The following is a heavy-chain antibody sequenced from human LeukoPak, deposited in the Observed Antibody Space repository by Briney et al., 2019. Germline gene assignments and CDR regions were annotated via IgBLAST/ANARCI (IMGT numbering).Heavy chain of an antibody. CDR3: ARRVVVPAAPYYFDY. CDR2: INSDGSST. J-gene: IGHJ4*02. V-gene: IGHV3-74*01. Sequence: GGSLRLSCAASGFIFSSYWMHWVRQAPGKGLVWVSRINSDGSSTSYADSVKGRFTISRDNTKNTLYLQMNSLRAEDTAVYYCARRVVVPAAPYYFDYWGQGTLVTVSS. D-gene: IGHD2-2*01. CDR1: GFIFSSYW.